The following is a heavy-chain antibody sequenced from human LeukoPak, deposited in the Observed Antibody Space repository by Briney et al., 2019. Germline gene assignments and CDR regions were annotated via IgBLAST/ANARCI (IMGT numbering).Heavy chain of an antibody. Sequence: GGSLRLSCAASGFNFRSYAMSWVRQAPGKGLEWVSAISGSGGSTYYADSVEGRFTISRDNSKNTLYLQMNSLRAEDTAVYYCVRFRGSFGLDYWGQGTLVTVSS. CDR1: GFNFRSYA. V-gene: IGHV3-23*01. CDR3: VRFRGSFGLDY. D-gene: IGHD3-10*01. CDR2: ISGSGGST. J-gene: IGHJ4*02.